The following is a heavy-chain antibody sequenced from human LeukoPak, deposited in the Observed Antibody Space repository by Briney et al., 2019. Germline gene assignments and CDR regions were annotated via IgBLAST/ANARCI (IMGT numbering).Heavy chain of an antibody. D-gene: IGHD2-21*02. Sequence: GGSLRLSCAASGFTFSNYGMSWVRQAPGKGLEWVSAISGSGGSTYYAGSVKGRFTISRDNSKNTLYLQMNSLRAEDTAVYYCAKDGTGCGGDCYSDYWGQGTLLTVSS. J-gene: IGHJ4*02. CDR1: GFTFSNYG. V-gene: IGHV3-23*01. CDR3: AKDGTGCGGDCYSDY. CDR2: ISGSGGST.